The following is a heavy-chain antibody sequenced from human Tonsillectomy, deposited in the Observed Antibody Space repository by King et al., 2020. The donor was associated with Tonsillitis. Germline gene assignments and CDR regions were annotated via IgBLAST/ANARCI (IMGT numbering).Heavy chain of an antibody. CDR3: AKGCVGGYCGSTSWRTGSTPGAREPWSPSPRYCYGMDV. V-gene: IGHV3-23*03. Sequence: VQLVESGGDLVQPGGSLRLSCAASGFTFSNYAMSWVRQAPGKGLEWVSLIYRGGSSTYYADSVKGRFTISRDNSKNTLYLQMNSLRAEDTALHYCAKGCVGGYCGSTSWRTGSTPGAREPWSPSPRYCYGMDVWGQGTTVTVSS. CDR2: IYRGGSST. D-gene: IGHD2-2*01. CDR1: GFTFSNYA. J-gene: IGHJ6*02.